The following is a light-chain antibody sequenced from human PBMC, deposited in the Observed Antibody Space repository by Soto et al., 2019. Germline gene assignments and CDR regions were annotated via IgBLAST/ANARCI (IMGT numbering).Light chain of an antibody. V-gene: IGLV1-44*01. CDR3: ATWDDSLNARGV. J-gene: IGLJ3*02. CDR2: NNN. CDR1: RSNIGNNA. Sequence: QSVLTQTPSASGTPGQTVTISCSGSRSNIGNNAVSWYRQFPGTAPKLLIYNNNQRPSGVPDRFSGSKSGTSASLAISGLQSEDEADYHCATWDDSLNARGVFGGGTKLTVL.